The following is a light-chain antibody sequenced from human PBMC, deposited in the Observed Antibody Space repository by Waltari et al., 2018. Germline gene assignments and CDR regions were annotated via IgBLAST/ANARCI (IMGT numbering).Light chain of an antibody. CDR3: QVWESAGDQRI. Sequence: SYVVTQPPSLSLAPGETARITCGGTKLGSKSVHWYQQRAGQAPVLVIYNDGDRPSGIPERFSGSNSANTAILTISRVEAGDEADYYCQVWESAGDQRIFGGGTTLSVL. CDR2: NDG. J-gene: IGLJ2*01. CDR1: KLGSKS. V-gene: IGLV3-21*01.